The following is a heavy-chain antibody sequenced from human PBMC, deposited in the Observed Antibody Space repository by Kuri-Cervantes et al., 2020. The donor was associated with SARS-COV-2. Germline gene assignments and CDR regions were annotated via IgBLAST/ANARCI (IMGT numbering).Heavy chain of an antibody. Sequence: GESLKISCAASGFTFSSYSMNWVRQAPGKGLEWVSSISSSSSYIYYADSVKGRFTISRDNAKNSLYLQMNSLRAEDTAVYYCARGRGYFGAFDIWGQGTMVTVSS. V-gene: IGHV3-21*01. J-gene: IGHJ3*02. CDR2: ISSSSSYI. CDR1: GFTFSSYS. D-gene: IGHD5-18*01. CDR3: ARGRGYFGAFDI.